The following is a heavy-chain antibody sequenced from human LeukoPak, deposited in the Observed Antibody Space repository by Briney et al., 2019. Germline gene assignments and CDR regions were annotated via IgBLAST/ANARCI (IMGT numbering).Heavy chain of an antibody. Sequence: QPWGSLRLSCAASGFTFSTYNMNWVRQAPGKGLEWISYINADSSTIQYADSVRGRFTTSRDNAKNSLYLQMNSLRAEDTAVYYCVRDNSRGQSLGVIYWGQGSLVTVSS. D-gene: IGHD3-22*01. CDR2: INADSSTI. CDR3: VRDNSRGQSLGVIY. J-gene: IGHJ4*02. CDR1: GFTFSTYN. V-gene: IGHV3-48*01.